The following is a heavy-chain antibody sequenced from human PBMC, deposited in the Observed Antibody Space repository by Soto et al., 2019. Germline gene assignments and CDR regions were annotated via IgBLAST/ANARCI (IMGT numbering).Heavy chain of an antibody. CDR1: GYTFTSYG. Sequence: ASVKVSCKASGYTFTSYGINWVRQATGQGLEWMGWMNPNSGNTGYAQKFQGRVTMTRNTSISTAYMELSSLRSEDTAVYYCARGCRGDIVVVPAAPPDAFDIWG. J-gene: IGHJ3*02. D-gene: IGHD2-2*01. V-gene: IGHV1-8*01. CDR2: MNPNSGNT. CDR3: ARGCRGDIVVVPAAPPDAFDI.